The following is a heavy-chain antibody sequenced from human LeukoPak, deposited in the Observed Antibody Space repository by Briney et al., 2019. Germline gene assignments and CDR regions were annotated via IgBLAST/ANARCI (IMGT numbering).Heavy chain of an antibody. J-gene: IGHJ6*04. D-gene: IGHD3-10*01. CDR2: FDPEDGET. CDR1: GYTLTELS. CDR3: ATRSSNAYGLTYYGMDV. Sequence: ASVKVSCKVSGYTLTELSMHWVRQAPGKGLEWMGGFDPEDGETIYAQKFQGRVIMTEDTSTDTAYMELSSLRSEDTAVYYCATRSSNAYGLTYYGMDVWGKGTTVTVSS. V-gene: IGHV1-24*01.